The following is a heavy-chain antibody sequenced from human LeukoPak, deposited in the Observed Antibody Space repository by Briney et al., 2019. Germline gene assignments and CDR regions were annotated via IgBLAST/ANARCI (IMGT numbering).Heavy chain of an antibody. J-gene: IGHJ2*01. Sequence: ASVKVSCKASGYTFTGYYMHWVRQAPGQGLEWMGWINPNSGGTNYAQKFQGRVTMTRDTSISTAYMELSRLRSDDTAVYYCATGLGLRFLEWSHWYFDLWGRGTLVTVSS. CDR1: GYTFTGYY. CDR3: ATGLGLRFLEWSHWYFDL. D-gene: IGHD3-3*01. CDR2: INPNSGGT. V-gene: IGHV1-2*02.